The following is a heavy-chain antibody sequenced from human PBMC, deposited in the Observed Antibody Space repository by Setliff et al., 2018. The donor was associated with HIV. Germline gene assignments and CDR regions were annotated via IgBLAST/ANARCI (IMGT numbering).Heavy chain of an antibody. D-gene: IGHD1-26*01. CDR1: GGSFSGYH. CDR3: ARGKGGLVGPAEFDY. Sequence: TSETLSLTCAVYGGSFSGYHWNWSRQFPGKGLEWIGKINHTGNTQYNPSLKSRVPMSEETSKNQFSLKLKSVTAADTAIYFCARGKGGLVGPAEFDYWGPGTLVTVSS. V-gene: IGHV4-34*01. J-gene: IGHJ4*02. CDR2: INHTGNT.